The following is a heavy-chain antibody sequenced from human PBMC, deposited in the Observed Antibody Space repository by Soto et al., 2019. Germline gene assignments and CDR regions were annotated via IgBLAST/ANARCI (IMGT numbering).Heavy chain of an antibody. CDR3: ARVGTPYCSGGSCYRWFDP. Sequence: QVQLVQSGAEVKKPGSSVKVSCKASGGTFSSYTITWVRQAPGQGLEWMGGIFPIFGTANYAQEFQGRVTITADESTSTAYMELSSLRSEDTAVYYCARVGTPYCSGGSCYRWFDPWGQGTLVTVSS. J-gene: IGHJ5*02. CDR1: GGTFSSYT. V-gene: IGHV1-69*01. D-gene: IGHD2-15*01. CDR2: IFPIFGTA.